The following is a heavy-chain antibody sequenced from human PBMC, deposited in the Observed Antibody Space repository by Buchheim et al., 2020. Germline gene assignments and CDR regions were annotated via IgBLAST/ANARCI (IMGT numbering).Heavy chain of an antibody. V-gene: IGHV3-20*04. Sequence: EMHLVESGGGVLRPGGSLRLSCAASGFTFDDFGMSWVRQAPGKGLECVSGINWDGGSTGYADSVKGRFTISRDNAKNSLYLQMNSLRAEDTALYYCARVYRRIGGYSFASPDYNYYMDVWGKGTT. CDR3: ARVYRRIGGYSFASPDYNYYMDV. J-gene: IGHJ6*03. D-gene: IGHD5-18*01. CDR2: INWDGGST. CDR1: GFTFDDFG.